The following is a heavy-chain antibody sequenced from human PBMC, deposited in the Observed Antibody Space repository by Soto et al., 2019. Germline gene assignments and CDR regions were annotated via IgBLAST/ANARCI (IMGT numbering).Heavy chain of an antibody. V-gene: IGHV3-23*01. CDR3: AKAPTSSSGSGSYYY. Sequence: GGSLRLSCAASGFTFSSYAMSWVRQAPGKGLEWVSAISGSGGSTYYADSVKGRFTISRDNSKNTEYLQMNSLRAEDTAVYYCAKAPTSSSGSGSYYYWGQGTLVTVSS. CDR2: ISGSGGST. CDR1: GFTFSSYA. D-gene: IGHD3-10*01. J-gene: IGHJ4*02.